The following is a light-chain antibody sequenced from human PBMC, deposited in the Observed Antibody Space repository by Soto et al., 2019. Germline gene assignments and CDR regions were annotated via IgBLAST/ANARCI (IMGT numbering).Light chain of an antibody. CDR2: ATS. Sequence: VMTQSPVTLSVSPGERATLSCRASQSVGGNVAWYQQKPGQAPRLLMYATSTRATGIPARFSGSGSGTEFTLTISSLLSEDSAVYSCQQYSDWPPYTFGQGTKLEIK. J-gene: IGKJ2*01. CDR3: QQYSDWPPYT. CDR1: QSVGGN. V-gene: IGKV3-15*01.